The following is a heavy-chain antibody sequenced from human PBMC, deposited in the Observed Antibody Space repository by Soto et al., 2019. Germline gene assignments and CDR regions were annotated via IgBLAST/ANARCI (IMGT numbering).Heavy chain of an antibody. CDR2: IYSGGSS. CDR3: ARVPTVSKYFDY. Sequence: GGSLRLSCAASGLTVSSNYMSWVRQAPGKGLEWVSVIYSGGSSYYADSVRGRFTISRDNSRNTLYLQMNSLRAEDTAVYYCARVPTVSKYFDYWGQGTLVTVSS. J-gene: IGHJ4*02. V-gene: IGHV3-66*01. D-gene: IGHD4-17*01. CDR1: GLTVSSNY.